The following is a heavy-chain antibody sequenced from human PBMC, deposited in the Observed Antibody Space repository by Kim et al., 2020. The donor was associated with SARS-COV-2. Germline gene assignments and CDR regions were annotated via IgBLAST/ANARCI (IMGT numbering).Heavy chain of an antibody. D-gene: IGHD5-12*01. CDR3: ARSGNGYNAFGI. J-gene: IGHJ4*02. Sequence: GGSLRLSCAASGLSFSDSYMNWVRQAPGKGLEWLSFISTRGESIFYGDSVEGRFTISRDNAKNSLYLQMNYLRDEDTAVYYCARSGNGYNAFGIWGQGVLVTVSS. CDR1: GLSFSDSY. CDR2: ISTRGESI. V-gene: IGHV3-11*01.